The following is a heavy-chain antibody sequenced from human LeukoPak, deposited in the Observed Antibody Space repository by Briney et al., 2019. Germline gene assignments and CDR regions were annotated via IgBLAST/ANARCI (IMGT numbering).Heavy chain of an antibody. J-gene: IGHJ6*02. V-gene: IGHV4-30-4*01. D-gene: IGHD2-15*01. CDR2: IYYSGST. Sequence: PSETLSLTCTVSGGSISSGDYYWSWIRQPPGKGLEWIGYIYYSGSTYYNPSLKSRVTISVDTYKNQFSLKLSSVTAADTAVYYCARERCSGGSCYGSGMDVWGQGTTVTVSS. CDR3: ARERCSGGSCYGSGMDV. CDR1: GGSISSGDYY.